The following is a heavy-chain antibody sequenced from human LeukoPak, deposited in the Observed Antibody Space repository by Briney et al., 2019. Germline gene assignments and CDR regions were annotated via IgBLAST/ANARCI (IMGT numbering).Heavy chain of an antibody. CDR3: ARERHDYVWGSYRYSIDY. J-gene: IGHJ4*02. V-gene: IGHV1-2*06. Sequence: ASVKVSRKASGYTFTGYYMHWVRQPPGQGLEWMGRINPNGGGTNYAQKFQGRVTMTRDTSISTAYMELSRLRSDDTAVYYCARERHDYVWGSYRYSIDYWGQGTLVTVSS. CDR1: GYTFTGYY. CDR2: INPNGGGT. D-gene: IGHD3-16*02.